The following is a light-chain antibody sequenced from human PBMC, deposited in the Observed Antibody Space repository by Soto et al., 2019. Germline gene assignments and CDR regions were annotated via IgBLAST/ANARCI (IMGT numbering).Light chain of an antibody. V-gene: IGKV1-39*01. J-gene: IGKJ4*01. CDR3: QQIYSTPLT. Sequence: DIQMTQSPSSLSASVGDRVTITCRASQSISSYLNWYQQKPGKAPKLLIYAASSLQSGVPSRFSGSGSGTDFPLTTSSVQPEDFATYYCQQIYSTPLTFGGGTKVEIK. CDR2: AAS. CDR1: QSISSY.